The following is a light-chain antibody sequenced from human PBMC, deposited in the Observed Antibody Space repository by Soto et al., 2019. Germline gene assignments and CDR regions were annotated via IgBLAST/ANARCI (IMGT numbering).Light chain of an antibody. V-gene: IGKV3-20*01. CDR3: QQYCSSRT. J-gene: IGKJ1*01. Sequence: EIVLTQSPGTLSLSPGERATLSCRDSQSVSSSNLAWYQQKTGQAPRLLIYGASSRATGIPDRFSGSGSGTDFPLTISRLEPEDFAVYYCQQYCSSRTFGQGTKV. CDR2: GAS. CDR1: QSVSSSN.